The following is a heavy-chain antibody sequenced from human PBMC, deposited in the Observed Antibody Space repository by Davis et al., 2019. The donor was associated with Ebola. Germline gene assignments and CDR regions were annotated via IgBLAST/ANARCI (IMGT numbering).Heavy chain of an antibody. Sequence: GESLKISCAASGFTFDDYTMHWVRQAPGKGLEWVSLISWDGGSTYYADSVKGRFTISRDNSKNSLYLQMNSLRTEDTALYYCAKGGRAVTNGMDVWGKGTTVTVSS. CDR1: GFTFDDYT. J-gene: IGHJ6*04. CDR3: AKGGRAVTNGMDV. D-gene: IGHD4-17*01. V-gene: IGHV3-43*01. CDR2: ISWDGGST.